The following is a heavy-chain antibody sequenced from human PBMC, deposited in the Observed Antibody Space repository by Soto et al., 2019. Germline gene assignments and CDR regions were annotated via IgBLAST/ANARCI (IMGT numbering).Heavy chain of an antibody. J-gene: IGHJ4*02. CDR2: IYHSGST. V-gene: IGHV4-4*02. D-gene: IGHD3-22*01. CDR3: ARDYYDSSGYPNFGY. CDR1: GGSISSSNW. Sequence: SETLSLTCAVSGGSISSSNWWSWVRQPPGKGLEWIGEIYHSGSTNYNPSLKSRVTISVDKSKNQFSLKLSSVTAADTAVYYCARDYYDSSGYPNFGYWGQGTLVTVSS.